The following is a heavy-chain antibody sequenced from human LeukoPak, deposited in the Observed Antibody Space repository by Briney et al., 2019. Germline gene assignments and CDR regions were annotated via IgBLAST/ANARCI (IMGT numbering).Heavy chain of an antibody. V-gene: IGHV4-39*07. CDR3: ARESITEDAFDI. Sequence: SETLSLTCTVSGGSISSSSYYWGWIRQPPGKGLEWIGDISYSGSTNYNPSLKSRVTISVDTSKNQFSLKLSSVTAADTAVYYCARESITEDAFDIWGQGTMVTVSS. J-gene: IGHJ3*02. D-gene: IGHD1-14*01. CDR2: ISYSGST. CDR1: GGSISSSSYY.